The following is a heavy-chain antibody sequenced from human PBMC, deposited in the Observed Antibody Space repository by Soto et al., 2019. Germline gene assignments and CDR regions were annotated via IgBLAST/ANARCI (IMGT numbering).Heavy chain of an antibody. CDR1: GGSLSSYW. J-gene: IGHJ4*02. Sequence: LSLTCTVSGGSLSSYWWSWIRQPPGKGLEWIGYIYYTGSTNYNPSLKSRVTISLDASKNQFSLKLNSATAADTAVYYCARGPGASGTYHYFFDYWGPGTLVTVSS. CDR2: IYYTGST. V-gene: IGHV4-59*01. D-gene: IGHD3-10*01. CDR3: ARGPGASGTYHYFFDY.